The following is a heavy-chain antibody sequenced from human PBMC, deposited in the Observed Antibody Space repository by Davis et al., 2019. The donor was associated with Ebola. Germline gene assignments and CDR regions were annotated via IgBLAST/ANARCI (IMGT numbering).Heavy chain of an antibody. Sequence: SLKISCVASGFTFDDYAMHWVRQAPGKGLEWVSGISWNSGILGYADSVKGRFTISRDNAKNSLYLEMNNLRAEDTAFYYCAKGVLRFSGWPYYYYAMDVWGKGTTVTVSS. D-gene: IGHD3-3*01. V-gene: IGHV3-9*01. CDR3: AKGVLRFSGWPYYYYAMDV. CDR1: GFTFDDYA. CDR2: ISWNSGIL. J-gene: IGHJ6*04.